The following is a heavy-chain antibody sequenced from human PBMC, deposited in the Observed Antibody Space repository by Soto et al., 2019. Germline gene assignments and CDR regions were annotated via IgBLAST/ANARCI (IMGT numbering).Heavy chain of an antibody. V-gene: IGHV3-13*01. CDR3: ARGTMVRGTLDPGISGPLDY. D-gene: IGHD3-10*01. Sequence: EVQLVESGGGLVQPGGSLRLACAASGFTVSSYDMHWVRHVTGKGLEWVSTLGAGGDTYFPDSVKGRFTISRDHAKNSLYLQMNNLGAGDTAVYYCARGTMVRGTLDPGISGPLDYLGQGTLVAVSS. CDR2: LGAGGDT. J-gene: IGHJ4*02. CDR1: GFTVSSYD.